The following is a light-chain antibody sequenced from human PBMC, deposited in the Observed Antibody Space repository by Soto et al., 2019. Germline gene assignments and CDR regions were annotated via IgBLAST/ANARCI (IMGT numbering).Light chain of an antibody. J-gene: IGKJ2*01. Sequence: DIQMTQSPSTLSASVGDRVTITCRASQNINIWLAWYQHKPGTAPKVLIYKASTLETGVPTWFSGSGSGTEFTLTIGGLQPYDFATYDCQQYNTYSRTFGQGTTVVIK. V-gene: IGKV1-5*03. CDR2: KAS. CDR3: QQYNTYSRT. CDR1: QNINIW.